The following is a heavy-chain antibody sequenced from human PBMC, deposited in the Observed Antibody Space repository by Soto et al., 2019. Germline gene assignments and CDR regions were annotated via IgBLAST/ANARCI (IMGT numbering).Heavy chain of an antibody. V-gene: IGHV4-30-4*01. CDR2: IYYSGST. J-gene: IGHJ3*02. D-gene: IGHD2-2*02. CDR1: GGSISSGDYY. Sequence: SETLSLTCTVSGGSISSGDYYWSWIRQPPGKGLEWIGYIYYSGSTYYNPSLKSRVTISVDTSKNQFSLKLSSVTAADTAVYYCARRTSYCSSTSCYINAFDIWGQGTMVTVS. CDR3: ARRTSYCSSTSCYINAFDI.